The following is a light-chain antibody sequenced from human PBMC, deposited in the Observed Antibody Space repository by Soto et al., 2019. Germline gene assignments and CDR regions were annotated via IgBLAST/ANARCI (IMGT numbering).Light chain of an antibody. J-gene: IGKJ1*01. Sequence: EIVLTQSPGTLSLSPGERATLSCRASQTVSSSFVAWYQQTTGQPPRLLIYGASTRATGIPDRFNGSGSGTDFSPTVSRLEPEDFAVYYCQHYDWSLTWTFGQGTKVEIK. CDR1: QTVSSSF. CDR3: QHYDWSLTWT. CDR2: GAS. V-gene: IGKV3-20*01.